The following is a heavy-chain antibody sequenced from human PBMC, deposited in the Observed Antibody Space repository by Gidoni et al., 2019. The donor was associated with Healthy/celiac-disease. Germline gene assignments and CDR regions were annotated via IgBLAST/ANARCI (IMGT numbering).Heavy chain of an antibody. CDR2: IWYDGSNK. J-gene: IGHJ6*03. CDR1: GFALSSYG. Sequence: QVQLVESGGGVVQPGRSLSLSCAASGFALSSYGMHWVRQAPGKGLEWVGVIWYDGSNKYYADSVKGRFTISRDNSKNTLYLQMNSLRAEDTAVYYCASDGGSSTSCYVSYYYYYMDVWGKGTTVTVSS. CDR3: ASDGGSSTSCYVSYYYYYMDV. D-gene: IGHD2-2*01. V-gene: IGHV3-33*01.